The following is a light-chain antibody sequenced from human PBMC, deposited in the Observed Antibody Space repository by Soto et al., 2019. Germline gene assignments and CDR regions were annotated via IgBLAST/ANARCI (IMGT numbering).Light chain of an antibody. CDR3: QKYNSAPLT. Sequence: DIQMTQSPSSLSASIGDRVTITCRASQGISNGLAWYQQKPGKVPKLLIYAASTLQSVVPSRFSGSGSVIDFALTISSLQHEDVSTYYCQKYNSAPLTFGQSTNVEIK. J-gene: IGKJ1*01. CDR2: AAS. CDR1: QGISNG. V-gene: IGKV1-27*01.